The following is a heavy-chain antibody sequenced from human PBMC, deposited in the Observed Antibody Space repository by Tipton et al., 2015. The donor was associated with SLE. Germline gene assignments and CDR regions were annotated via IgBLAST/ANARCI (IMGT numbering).Heavy chain of an antibody. J-gene: IGHJ3*01. CDR1: GGSMNNGRYY. CDR3: SSRNWDETFDV. V-gene: IGHV4-39*07. D-gene: IGHD7-27*01. CDR2: GHYSGAT. Sequence: TLSLTCSVSGGSMNNGRYYWGWIRPPPGKGLEWIGTGHYSGATYKHSSLKNRITISVDTSKNQFSLKLSSVTAADTAVYFCSSRNWDETFDVWGQGTMVTVSS.